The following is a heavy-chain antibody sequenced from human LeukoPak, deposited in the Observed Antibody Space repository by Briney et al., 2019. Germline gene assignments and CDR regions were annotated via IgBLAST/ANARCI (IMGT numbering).Heavy chain of an antibody. V-gene: IGHV3-21*01. D-gene: IGHD6-6*01. J-gene: IGHJ4*02. CDR3: ARDPDYSSSGDIDY. Sequence: GGSLRLSCAASGFTFSSYSMNWVRQAPRKGLEWVSSISSISSYIYYADSVKGRFTVSRDNAKNSLYLQMNSLRAEDTAIYYFARDPDYSSSGDIDYGGEGTLLTVSS. CDR2: ISSISSYI. CDR1: GFTFSSYS.